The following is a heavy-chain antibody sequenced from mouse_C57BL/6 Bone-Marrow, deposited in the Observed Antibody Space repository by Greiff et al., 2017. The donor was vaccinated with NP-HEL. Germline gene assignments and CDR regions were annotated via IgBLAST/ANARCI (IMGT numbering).Heavy chain of an antibody. D-gene: IGHD1-1*01. Sequence: QVHVKQSGAELVKPGASVKLSCKASGYTFTNYWMHWVKQRPGRGLEWIGRIYPNSGGTKYNEKFKSKATLTVDKPSSTAYMQLSSLTSEDYAVYNWARYYYGSGYFDYWGQGTTLTGSS. CDR3: ARYYYGSGYFDY. CDR1: GYTFTNYW. V-gene: IGHV1-72*01. J-gene: IGHJ2*01. CDR2: IYPNSGGT.